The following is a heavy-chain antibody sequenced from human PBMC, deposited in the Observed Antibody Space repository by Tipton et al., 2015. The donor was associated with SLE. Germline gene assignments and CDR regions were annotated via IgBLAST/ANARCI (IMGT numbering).Heavy chain of an antibody. V-gene: IGHV4-61*01. CDR1: GGSVSSGSYY. CDR3: ARSAEYFQD. J-gene: IGHJ1*01. CDR2: IYYSGST. Sequence: TLSLTCTVSGGSVSSGSYYWSWIRQPPGKGLEWIGYIYYSGSTNYNPSLKSRVTISVDTSKNQISLKLNSVIAADTAVYYCARSAEYFQDWGHGTLVTVSS.